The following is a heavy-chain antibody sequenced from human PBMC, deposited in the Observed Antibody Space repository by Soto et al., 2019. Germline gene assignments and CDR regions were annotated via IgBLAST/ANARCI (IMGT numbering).Heavy chain of an antibody. CDR2: IYHSGST. J-gene: IGHJ4*02. D-gene: IGHD2-8*01. V-gene: IGHV4-30-2*02. Sequence: SETLSLTCADSGGSISSGGYSWSWIRQTPGKGLEWIGYIYHSGSTYYNPPLKSRVTMSVDTYKDQFFLKLTSVTAADTAVYYCARYCNNSDCRHLYYFDYWGLGTLVTVSS. CDR3: ARYCNNSDCRHLYYFDY. CDR1: GGSISSGGYS.